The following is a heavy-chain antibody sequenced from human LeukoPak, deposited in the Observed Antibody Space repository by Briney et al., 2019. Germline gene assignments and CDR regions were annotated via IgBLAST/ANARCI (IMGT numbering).Heavy chain of an antibody. V-gene: IGHV4-34*09. Sequence: PSETLSLTCAVYGGSFSGYYWSWIRQPPGKGLEWIGEINHSGSTYHNPSLKSRVTISVDTPKNQFSLKLSSVTAADTAVYYCARSLTTHFDYWGQGTLVTVSS. CDR2: INHSGST. D-gene: IGHD1-1*01. CDR1: GGSFSGYY. CDR3: ARSLTTHFDY. J-gene: IGHJ4*02.